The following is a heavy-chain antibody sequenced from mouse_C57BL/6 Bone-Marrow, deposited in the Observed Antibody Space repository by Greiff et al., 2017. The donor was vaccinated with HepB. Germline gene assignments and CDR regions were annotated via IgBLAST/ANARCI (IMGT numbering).Heavy chain of an antibody. CDR2: IYPGSGST. CDR3: ARSHFYYGSRWFAY. CDR1: GYTFTSYW. V-gene: IGHV1-55*01. Sequence: QVQLKQPGAELVKPGASVKMSCKASGYTFTSYWITWVKQRPGQGLEWIGDIYPGSGSTNYNEKFKSKATLTVDTSSSTAYMQLSSLTSEDSAVYYCARSHFYYGSRWFAYWGQGTLVTVSA. J-gene: IGHJ3*01. D-gene: IGHD1-1*01.